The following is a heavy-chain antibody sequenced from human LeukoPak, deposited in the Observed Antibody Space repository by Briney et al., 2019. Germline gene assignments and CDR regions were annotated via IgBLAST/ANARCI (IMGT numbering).Heavy chain of an antibody. J-gene: IGHJ6*04. CDR2: IWYDASNK. V-gene: IGHV3-33*01. Sequence: PGGSLRLSCAASGFTFSSHGMHWVRQAPGKGLEWVAVIWYDASNKYYADSVKGRFTISRDNSKNMLYVEMNSLRAEDTAVYYCARAEDSSSDGMDVWGKGTTVTVSS. D-gene: IGHD6-6*01. CDR3: ARAEDSSSDGMDV. CDR1: GFTFSSHG.